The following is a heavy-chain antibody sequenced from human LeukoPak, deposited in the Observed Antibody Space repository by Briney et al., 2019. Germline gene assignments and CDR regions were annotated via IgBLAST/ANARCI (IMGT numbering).Heavy chain of an antibody. J-gene: IGHJ6*02. D-gene: IGHD3-3*01. V-gene: IGHV3-9*01. Sequence: LAGGSLRLSCAASGFTFDDYAMHWVRQAPGKGLEWVSGISWNSGSIGYADSVKGRFTISRDNAKNSLYLQMNSLRAEDTALYYCAKDTSRFLEWLAHYGMDVWGQGTTVTVSS. CDR2: ISWNSGSI. CDR3: AKDTSRFLEWLAHYGMDV. CDR1: GFTFDDYA.